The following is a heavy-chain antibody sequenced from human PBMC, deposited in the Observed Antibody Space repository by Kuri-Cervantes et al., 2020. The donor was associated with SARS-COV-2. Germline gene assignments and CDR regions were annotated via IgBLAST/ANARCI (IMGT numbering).Heavy chain of an antibody. CDR1: GGSISSGDYY. D-gene: IGHD2-21*01. CDR3: ARFEGVVPFDY. J-gene: IGHJ4*02. Sequence: SCTVSGGSISSGDYYWSWIRQPPGKGLEWIGYIYYSGSTYYNPSLKSRVTISVDTSKNQFSLKLSSVTAADTAVYYCARFEGVVPFDYWGQGTLVTVSS. V-gene: IGHV4-30-4*08. CDR2: IYYSGST.